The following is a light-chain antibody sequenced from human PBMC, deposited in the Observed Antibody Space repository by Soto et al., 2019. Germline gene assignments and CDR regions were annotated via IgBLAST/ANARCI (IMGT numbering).Light chain of an antibody. CDR2: GAS. CDR3: QQYGSSRLT. CDR1: QSVSSSY. V-gene: IGKV3-20*01. J-gene: IGKJ4*01. Sequence: TQSPGTLSLSPGEGATLSCRASQSVSSSYLAWYQQKPGQAPRLLIYGASSRATGIPDRFSGSGSGTDFTLTISRLEPEDFAVYYCQQYGSSRLTFGGGTKVDIK.